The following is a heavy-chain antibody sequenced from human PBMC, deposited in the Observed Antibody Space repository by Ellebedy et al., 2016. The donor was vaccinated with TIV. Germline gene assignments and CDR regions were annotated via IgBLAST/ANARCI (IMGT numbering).Heavy chain of an antibody. Sequence: TFSSYAMSWIRQPPGKGLEWIGSIYYSGSTYYNPSLKSRVTISVDTSKNQFSLKLSSVTAADTAVYYCARLNDYFDYWGQGTLVTVSS. V-gene: IGHV4-39*01. CDR3: ARLNDYFDY. CDR2: IYYSGST. CDR1: TFSSYA. J-gene: IGHJ4*02.